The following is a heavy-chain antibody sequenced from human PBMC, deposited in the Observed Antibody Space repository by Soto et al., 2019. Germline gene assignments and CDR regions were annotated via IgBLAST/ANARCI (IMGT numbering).Heavy chain of an antibody. D-gene: IGHD3-16*02. CDR1: GYTLTKFS. CDR3: AAVLLPPDEFAFAGLVAGSFDF. Sequence: QVPVVQSGAEVKRPGASVKVSCKVSGYTLTKFSMHWVRQAPGKGLECMGGFDREDGNALYAQGFQGRLIMTEDTSTDTTYMELGSLTSDDTAVYYCAAVLLPPDEFAFAGLVAGSFDFWGQGTPVTVSS. J-gene: IGHJ4*02. CDR2: FDREDGNA. V-gene: IGHV1-24*01.